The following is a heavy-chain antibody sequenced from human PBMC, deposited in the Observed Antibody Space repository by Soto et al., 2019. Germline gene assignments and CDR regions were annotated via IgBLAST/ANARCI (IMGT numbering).Heavy chain of an antibody. CDR3: ASGGDSGSYLNYYFDY. V-gene: IGHV1-69*06. CDR1: GGTFSSYA. Sequence: QVQLVQSGAEVKKPGSSVKVSCKASGGTFSSYAISWVRQAPGQGLEWMGGIIPIFGTANYAQKFQGRVTITADKSTSTAYMELSSLRSEDTAVYYCASGGDSGSYLNYYFDYWGQGTLVTVSS. CDR2: IIPIFGTA. J-gene: IGHJ4*02. D-gene: IGHD1-26*01.